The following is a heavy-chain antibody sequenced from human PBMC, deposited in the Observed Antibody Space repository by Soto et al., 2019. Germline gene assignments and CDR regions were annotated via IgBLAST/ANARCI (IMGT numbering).Heavy chain of an antibody. J-gene: IGHJ5*02. CDR1: GGSISSSSYY. CDR2: IYYSGST. Sequence: QLQLQESGPGLVKPSETLSLTCTVSGGSISSSSYYWGWIRQPPGKGLEWIGSIYYSGSTYYSPSLKSRVTISVDTSKNQFSLKLSSVTAADTAVYYCARTYYYDSSGYYHDNWFDPWGQGTLVTVSS. CDR3: ARTYYYDSSGYYHDNWFDP. V-gene: IGHV4-39*01. D-gene: IGHD3-22*01.